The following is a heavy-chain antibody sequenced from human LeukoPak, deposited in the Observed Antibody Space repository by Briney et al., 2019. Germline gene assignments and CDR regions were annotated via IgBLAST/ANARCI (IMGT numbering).Heavy chain of an antibody. Sequence: ASVKVSCKASGGTLSSYAISWVRQAPGQGLEWMGGIIPIFGTANYAQKFQGRVTITADESTSTAYMELSSLRSEDTAVYYCARDRYSGSFDYWGQGTLVTVSS. CDR2: IIPIFGTA. J-gene: IGHJ4*02. D-gene: IGHD1-26*01. CDR3: ARDRYSGSFDY. CDR1: GGTLSSYA. V-gene: IGHV1-69*13.